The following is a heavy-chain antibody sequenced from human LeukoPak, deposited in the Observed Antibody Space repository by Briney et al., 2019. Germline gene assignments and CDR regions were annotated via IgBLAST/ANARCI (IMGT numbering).Heavy chain of an antibody. CDR3: AKEYHPSRTVVIPGAYYYYGMDV. CDR2: ISYDGSNK. CDR1: GFTFSSYG. Sequence: GGSLRLSCAASGFTFSSYGMHWVRQAPGEGLEWVAVISYDGSNKYYADSVKGRFTISRDNSKNTLYLQMNSLRAEDTAVYYCAKEYHPSRTVVIPGAYYYYGMDVWGQGTTVTVSS. D-gene: IGHD4-23*01. J-gene: IGHJ6*02. V-gene: IGHV3-30*18.